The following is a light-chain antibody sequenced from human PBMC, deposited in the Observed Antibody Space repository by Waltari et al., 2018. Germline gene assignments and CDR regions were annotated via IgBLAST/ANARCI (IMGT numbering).Light chain of an antibody. V-gene: IGLV1-44*01. CDR3: AAWDDRMNGYWV. CDR2: RKD. CDR1: SSNIGDKV. Sequence: QSVLTQSPSASGTPGQRVTISCSGSSSNIGDKVATWYQQVPGKAPKLLISRKDQGPSGVPERFSASKSATSASLAISVLQCEDEADYYCAAWDDRMNGYWVFGGGTKVTVL. J-gene: IGLJ3*02.